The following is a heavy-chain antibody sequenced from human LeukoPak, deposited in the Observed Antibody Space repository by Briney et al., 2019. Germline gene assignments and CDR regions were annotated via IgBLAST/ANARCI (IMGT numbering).Heavy chain of an antibody. J-gene: IGHJ4*02. D-gene: IGHD1-26*01. CDR2: IWYDGSNK. CDR1: GFTFSSYA. Sequence: PGRSLRLSCAASGFTFSSYAMHWVRQAPGKGLEWVAVIWYDGSNKYYADSVKGRFTISRDNSKNTLYLQMNSLRAEDTAVYYCARDGATTGFDYWGQGTLVTVSS. V-gene: IGHV3-33*08. CDR3: ARDGATTGFDY.